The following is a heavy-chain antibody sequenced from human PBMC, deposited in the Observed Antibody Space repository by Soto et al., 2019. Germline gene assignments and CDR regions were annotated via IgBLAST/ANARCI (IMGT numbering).Heavy chain of an antibody. J-gene: IGHJ5*02. V-gene: IGHV3-74*01. Sequence: PVGSLRLSCAASGFTFSSYWMHWVRQAPGKGLVWVSRINSDGSSTSYADSVKGRFTISRDNAKNTLYLQMNSLRAEDTAVYYCARGSLYYDFWSGYYPQNWFDPWGQGTLVTVSS. CDR1: GFTFSSYW. CDR3: ARGSLYYDFWSGYYPQNWFDP. CDR2: INSDGSST. D-gene: IGHD3-3*01.